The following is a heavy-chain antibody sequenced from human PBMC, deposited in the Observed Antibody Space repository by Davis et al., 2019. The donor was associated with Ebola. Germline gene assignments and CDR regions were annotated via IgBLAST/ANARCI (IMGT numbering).Heavy chain of an antibody. V-gene: IGHV3-21*01. CDR2: ISSDSDYI. D-gene: IGHD3-3*01. CDR1: GFTFSTYS. Sequence: GGSLRLSCAASGFTFSTYSMSWVRQAPGKGLEWVSSISSDSDYIYYADSAKGRFTISRDNAKNTLYLQMNSLRVEDTAVYFCAKGGVLRILEWLGVWGKGTTVTVSS. J-gene: IGHJ6*04. CDR3: AKGGVLRILEWLGV.